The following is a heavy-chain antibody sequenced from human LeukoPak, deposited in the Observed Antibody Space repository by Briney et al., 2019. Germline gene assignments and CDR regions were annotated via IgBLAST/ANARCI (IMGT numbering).Heavy chain of an antibody. D-gene: IGHD3-3*01. CDR3: ARNDLPNYYYYMDV. Sequence: PSETLSLTCTVSGGSISSYYWSWIRQPPGKGLEWIGYIYYSGSTNYNPSLKSRVTISVDTSKNQFSLKLSSVTAADTAVYYCARNDLPNYYYYMDVWGKGTTVTVSS. V-gene: IGHV4-59*08. CDR2: IYYSGST. J-gene: IGHJ6*03. CDR1: GGSISSYY.